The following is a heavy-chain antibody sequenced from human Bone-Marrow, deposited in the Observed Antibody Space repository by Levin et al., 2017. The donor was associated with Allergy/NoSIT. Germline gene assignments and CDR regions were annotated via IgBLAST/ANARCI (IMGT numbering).Heavy chain of an antibody. Sequence: KISCKASGYTFTNYFMHWVRQAPGRGLEWMGIINPSGGSTTYAQKFQGRVTMTRVTSTRTVYMELSSLRSEDTAVYYCARDEYCSGGSCYTYDYDYYGMDVWGQGTTVTVSS. J-gene: IGHJ6*02. D-gene: IGHD2-15*01. CDR2: INPSGGST. CDR3: ARDEYCSGGSCYTYDYDYYGMDV. V-gene: IGHV1-46*01. CDR1: GYTFTNYF.